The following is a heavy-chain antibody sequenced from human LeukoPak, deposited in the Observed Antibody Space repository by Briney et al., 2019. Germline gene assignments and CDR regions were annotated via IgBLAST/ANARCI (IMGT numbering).Heavy chain of an antibody. V-gene: IGHV4-34*01. J-gene: IGHJ6*02. D-gene: IGHD2-15*01. CDR1: GGSFSGYY. Sequence: PSETLSLTCAVYGGSFSGYYWSWIRQPPGKGLEWIGEINHSGSTNYNPSLKSRVTISVDTSKNQFSLKLSSVTAADTAVYYRARDPYRSGGSCYGMDVWGQGTTVTVS. CDR2: INHSGST. CDR3: ARDPYRSGGSCYGMDV.